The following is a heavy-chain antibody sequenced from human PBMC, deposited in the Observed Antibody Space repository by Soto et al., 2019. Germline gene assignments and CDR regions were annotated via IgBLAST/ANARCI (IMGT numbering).Heavy chain of an antibody. CDR3: ARDGPMFETALIAAAGQTPYGGMDV. Sequence: ASVKVSCKASGYTFTGYYMHWVRQAPGQGLEWMGWINPNSGGTNYAQKFQGWVTMTRDTSISTAYMELSRLRSDDTAVYYCARDGPMFETALIAAAGQTPYGGMDVWGQGTTVTVSS. CDR1: GYTFTGYY. D-gene: IGHD6-13*01. V-gene: IGHV1-2*04. CDR2: INPNSGGT. J-gene: IGHJ6*02.